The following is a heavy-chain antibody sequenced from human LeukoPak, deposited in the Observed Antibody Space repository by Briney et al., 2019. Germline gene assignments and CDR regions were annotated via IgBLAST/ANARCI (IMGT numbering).Heavy chain of an antibody. CDR3: ASGYSGYDFAFDI. CDR2: INPNSGGT. D-gene: IGHD5-12*01. V-gene: IGHV1-2*02. CDR1: GYTFTGYY. J-gene: IGHJ3*02. Sequence: ASVRVSCKASGYTFTGYYMHWVRQAPGQGLEWMGWINPNSGGTNYAQKFQGRVTMARDTSISTAYMELSRLRSDDTAVYYCASGYSGYDFAFDIWGQGTMVTVSS.